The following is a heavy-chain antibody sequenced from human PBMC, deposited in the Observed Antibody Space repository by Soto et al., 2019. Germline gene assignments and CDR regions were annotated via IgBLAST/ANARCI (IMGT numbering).Heavy chain of an antibody. CDR2: ISWNSGVV. D-gene: IGHD2-2*02. CDR1: GFTFDDDA. CDR3: AKDADYTACNPFDY. Sequence: EVQLVESGGGLVQPGRSLRLSCAASGFTFDDDAMHWVREAPGKGLEWVAGISWNSGVVGYADSVKGRFTISRDNAKNSLYLQMNSLRAEDTALYYCAKDADYTACNPFDYWGQGALVTVSS. V-gene: IGHV3-9*01. J-gene: IGHJ4*02.